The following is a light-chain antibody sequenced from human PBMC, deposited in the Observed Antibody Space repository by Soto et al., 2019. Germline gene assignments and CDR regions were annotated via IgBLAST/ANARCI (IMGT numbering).Light chain of an antibody. CDR2: IAS. J-gene: IGKJ1*01. Sequence: EIVLTQSPGTLSLSPGERATLSCRASQSVSSNYLAWYQQKTGQTPRLLIYIASNRAPGIPDRFSGSGSGTHFTLTISRVDPEDFAVYYCQQYGSSPWTFGQGTKVEIK. CDR1: QSVSSNY. V-gene: IGKV3-20*01. CDR3: QQYGSSPWT.